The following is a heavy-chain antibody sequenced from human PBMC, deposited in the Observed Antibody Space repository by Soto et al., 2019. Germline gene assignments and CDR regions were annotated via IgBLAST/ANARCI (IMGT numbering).Heavy chain of an antibody. Sequence: GGSLRLSCAASGFTFSSYAMSWGRQAPGKGLEWVSAISGSGGSTYYADSVKGRFTISRDNSKNTLYLQMNSLRAEDTAVYYCAKDVPVQLYPDSPFIDYWGQGTLVTVSS. V-gene: IGHV3-23*01. CDR2: ISGSGGST. D-gene: IGHD1-1*01. CDR3: AKDVPVQLYPDSPFIDY. CDR1: GFTFSSYA. J-gene: IGHJ4*02.